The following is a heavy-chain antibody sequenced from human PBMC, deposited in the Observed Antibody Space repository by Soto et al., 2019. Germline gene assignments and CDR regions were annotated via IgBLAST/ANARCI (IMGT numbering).Heavy chain of an antibody. J-gene: IGHJ4*02. D-gene: IGHD3-16*01. CDR1: GFTFSSYA. V-gene: IGHV3-23*01. CDR2: ISGSGGGT. Sequence: VQLLESGGGLLQSGGSLRLSCAASGFTFSSYAMSWVRQAPGPGLEWVSAISGSGGGTYYGDSVKGRFTISRDSAKNTVDMQMNCKRAEDAAEYFCAKVWGNYGHWDYWGGGTLVT. CDR3: AKVWGNYGHWDY.